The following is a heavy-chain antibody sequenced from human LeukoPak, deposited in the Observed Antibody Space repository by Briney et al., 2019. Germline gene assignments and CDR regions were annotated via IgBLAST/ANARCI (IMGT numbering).Heavy chain of an antibody. Sequence: SETLSLTCTVSGGSISSYYWSWLRQPPGKGLEWIGYIYYSGSTNYNPSLKSRVTISVDTSKNQFSLKLSSVTAADTAVYYCARVDGSGKRPLFPEEKRMRFDPWGQGTLVTVSS. V-gene: IGHV4-59*01. CDR3: ARVDGSGKRPLFPEEKRMRFDP. J-gene: IGHJ5*02. CDR1: GGSISSYY. CDR2: IYYSGST. D-gene: IGHD3-10*01.